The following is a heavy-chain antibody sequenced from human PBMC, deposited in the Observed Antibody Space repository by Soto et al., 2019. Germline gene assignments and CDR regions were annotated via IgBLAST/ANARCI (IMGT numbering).Heavy chain of an antibody. V-gene: IGHV1-18*01. CDR3: AREGKRTVTTTSKGGYYGMDV. Sequence: ASVKVSCKASGYTFTSYGISWVRQAPGQGLEWMGRISAYNGNTNYAQKLQGRVTMTTDTSTSTAYMELRSLRSDDTAVYYCAREGKRTVTTTSKGGYYGMDVWGQGTTVTVSS. J-gene: IGHJ6*02. CDR1: GYTFTSYG. CDR2: ISAYNGNT. D-gene: IGHD4-17*01.